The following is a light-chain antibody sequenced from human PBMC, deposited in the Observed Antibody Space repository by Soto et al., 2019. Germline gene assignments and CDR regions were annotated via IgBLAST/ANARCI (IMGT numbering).Light chain of an antibody. CDR1: QSVSSN. J-gene: IGKJ2*01. Sequence: EIVMTQSPSTLSVSAWERSTLSFRASQSVSSNLAWYQQKPGQAPRLLIYGASTRATGIPARFSGSGSGTEFTLTISGLQPDDYASYFCLQYDSYPYSFGQGTKV. CDR3: LQYDSYPYS. CDR2: GAS. V-gene: IGKV3-15*01.